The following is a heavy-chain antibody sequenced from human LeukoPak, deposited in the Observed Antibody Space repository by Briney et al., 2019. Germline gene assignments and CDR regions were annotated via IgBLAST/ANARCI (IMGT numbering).Heavy chain of an antibody. CDR2: ISGSGGTA. CDR3: AKKGYYDGSGYYMYYFDH. CDR1: GFTVSSNY. V-gene: IGHV3-23*01. D-gene: IGHD3-22*01. J-gene: IGHJ4*02. Sequence: GRSLRLSCAASGFTVSSNYMSWVRQAPGKGLEWVSVISGSGGTAYYADSVKGRFTISRDNSKNTLYLQMNSLRAEDTAVYYCAKKGYYDGSGYYMYYFDHWGQGTLVTVSS.